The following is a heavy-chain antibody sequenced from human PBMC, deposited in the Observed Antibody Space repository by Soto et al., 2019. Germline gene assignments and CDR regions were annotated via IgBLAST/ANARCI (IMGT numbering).Heavy chain of an antibody. CDR3: AKEGPITTFRGGCGMDV. CDR1: GFTFSSYG. V-gene: IGHV3-30*18. CDR2: ISYDGSNK. Sequence: QVQLVESGGGVVQPGRSLRLSCAASGFTFSSYGMHWVRQAPGKGLEWVAVISYDGSNKYYADSVKGRFTISRDNSKNKLYLQMNSLRAEDTAVYYCAKEGPITTFRGGCGMDVWGQGTTVTVSS. D-gene: IGHD3-10*01. J-gene: IGHJ6*02.